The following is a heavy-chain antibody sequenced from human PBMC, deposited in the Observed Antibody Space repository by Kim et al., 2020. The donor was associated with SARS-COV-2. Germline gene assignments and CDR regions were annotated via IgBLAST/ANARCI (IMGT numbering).Heavy chain of an antibody. CDR2: T. D-gene: IGHD2-8*01. CDR3: ARVSRWYYFDY. V-gene: IGHV3-66*01. Sequence: TYYADSVKGRFTISRDNSKNTLYLQMNSLRAEDTAVYYCARVSRWYYFDYWGQGTLVTVSS. J-gene: IGHJ4*02.